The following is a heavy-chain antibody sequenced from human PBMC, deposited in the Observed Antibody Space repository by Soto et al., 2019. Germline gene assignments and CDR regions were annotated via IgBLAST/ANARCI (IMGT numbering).Heavy chain of an antibody. J-gene: IGHJ6*03. CDR2: ISWNSGSI. V-gene: IGHV3-9*01. D-gene: IGHD5-18*01. CDR3: ARARLDTAIYYYYMDV. CDR1: GFTFDDYA. Sequence: GGSLRLSCAASGFTFDDYAMHWVRQAPGKGLEWVSGISWNSGSIGYADSVKGRFTISRDNAKNSLYLQMNSLRAEDTAVYYCARARLDTAIYYYYMDVWGKGTTVTVSS.